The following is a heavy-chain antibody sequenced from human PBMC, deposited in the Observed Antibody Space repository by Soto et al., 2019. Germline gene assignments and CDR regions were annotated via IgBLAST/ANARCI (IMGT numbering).Heavy chain of an antibody. V-gene: IGHV3-21*01. CDR1: GFNFNGYT. Sequence: GGSLRLSCAASGFNFNGYTINWVRQAPGKRLEWLSSISSSGYIFSTDSVRGRFTISRDNAKNSVYLQINSLRAEDTAVYFCARDCSGGSCYPGMDVWGQGTTVTVSS. CDR3: ARDCSGGSCYPGMDV. CDR2: ISSSGYI. J-gene: IGHJ6*02. D-gene: IGHD2-15*01.